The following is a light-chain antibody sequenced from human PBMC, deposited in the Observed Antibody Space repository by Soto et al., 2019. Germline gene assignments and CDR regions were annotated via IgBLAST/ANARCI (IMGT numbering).Light chain of an antibody. CDR1: QSVSSSY. CDR3: QQYGSSPFT. CDR2: GAS. J-gene: IGKJ3*01. V-gene: IGKV3-20*01. Sequence: EIVLTQSPGTLSLSPGERATLSCKASQSVSSSYLAWYLQKPGQAPRLLIYGASSRATGIPDRFSGSGSGTDFTLTISRLEPEDFAVYYCQQYGSSPFTFGLGTKVDIK.